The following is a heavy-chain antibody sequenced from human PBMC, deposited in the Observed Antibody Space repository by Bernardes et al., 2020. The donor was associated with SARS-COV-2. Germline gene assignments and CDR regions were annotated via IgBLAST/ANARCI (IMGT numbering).Heavy chain of an antibody. CDR3: ARHGEWELLWPFDY. CDR2: MSYSGPT. Sequence: SETLSLTCTVSGASISSSDYFWGWIRQPPGKGLEWIGSMSYSGPTYYNPSLKSRVTISVDTSKNHFSLKLSSVTAADTAVYYCARHGEWELLWPFDYWGQGIVVTVSS. D-gene: IGHD1-26*01. V-gene: IGHV4-39*01. CDR1: GASISSSDYF. J-gene: IGHJ4*02.